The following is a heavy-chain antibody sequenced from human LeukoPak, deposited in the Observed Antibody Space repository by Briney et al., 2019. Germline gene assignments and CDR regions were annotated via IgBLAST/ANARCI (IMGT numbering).Heavy chain of an antibody. CDR2: IKQDGSEK. Sequence: GGSLRLSCSASGFTFSDYAMSWVRQAPGKGLEWVANIKQDGSEKYYVDSVKGRFTISRDNAKNSLYLQMNSLRAEDTAVYYCARDLGYCSSTSCYDPRSNWFDPWGQGTLVTVSS. D-gene: IGHD2-2*01. J-gene: IGHJ5*02. V-gene: IGHV3-7*01. CDR3: ARDLGYCSSTSCYDPRSNWFDP. CDR1: GFTFSDYA.